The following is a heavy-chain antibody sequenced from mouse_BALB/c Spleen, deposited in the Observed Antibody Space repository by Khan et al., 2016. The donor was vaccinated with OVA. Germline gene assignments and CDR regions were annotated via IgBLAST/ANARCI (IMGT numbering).Heavy chain of an antibody. D-gene: IGHD1-1*02. CDR3: ARKRGNYFDY. V-gene: IGHV3-2*02. J-gene: IGHJ2*01. Sequence: EVQLQESGPGLVKPSQSLSLTCTVTGYSITSDYAWNWIRQFPGNKLEWMAYIRYSGSTSYNPSLKSRISITRDTSKNQFFLQLNSVTTGDTATYYCARKRGNYFDYWGQGTTLTVSS. CDR2: IRYSGST. CDR1: GYSITSDYA.